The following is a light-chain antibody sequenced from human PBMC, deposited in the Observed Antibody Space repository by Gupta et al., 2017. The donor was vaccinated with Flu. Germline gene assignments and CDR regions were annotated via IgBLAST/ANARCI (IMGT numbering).Light chain of an antibody. Sequence: PSSLSASVGDRVTITCRASQSISSYLNWYQQKPGKAPKLLIYAASSVQSGVPSRFSGSGSGTDFTLTISRLQPEDFATYYCQQSDSTPHTFGQGTKLEIK. CDR3: QQSDSTPHT. CDR2: AAS. V-gene: IGKV1-39*01. CDR1: QSISSY. J-gene: IGKJ2*01.